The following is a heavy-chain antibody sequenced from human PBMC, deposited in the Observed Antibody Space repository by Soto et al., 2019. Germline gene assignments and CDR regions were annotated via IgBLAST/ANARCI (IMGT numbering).Heavy chain of an antibody. CDR2: ISSSSSTI. V-gene: IGHV3-48*01. J-gene: IGHJ3*02. Sequence: GGSLRLSCAASGFTFSSYSMNWVRQAPGKGLEWVSYISSSSSTIYYADSVKGRFTISRDNAKNSLYLQMNSLRAEDTAVYYCARDRGGKVRGVKYVAFDIWGQGTMVTVSS. CDR3: ARDRGGKVRGVKYVAFDI. CDR1: GFTFSSYS. D-gene: IGHD3-10*01.